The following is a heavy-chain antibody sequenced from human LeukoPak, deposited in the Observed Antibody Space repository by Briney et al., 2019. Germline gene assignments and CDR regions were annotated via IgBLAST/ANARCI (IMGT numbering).Heavy chain of an antibody. D-gene: IGHD3-9*01. CDR2: IYYSGST. CDR1: VDSISIGDYY. J-gene: IGHJ5*02. V-gene: IGHV4-30-4*01. Sequence: SETLSLTCTVSVDSISIGDYYCSWIRQPPGKGLEWIGYIYYSGSTSYNPSLKSRVTISVDTSKNQFSLKLSSVTAADTAVYYCARDLANYDILTGNFGWFDPWGQGTLVSVSS. CDR3: ARDLANYDILTGNFGWFDP.